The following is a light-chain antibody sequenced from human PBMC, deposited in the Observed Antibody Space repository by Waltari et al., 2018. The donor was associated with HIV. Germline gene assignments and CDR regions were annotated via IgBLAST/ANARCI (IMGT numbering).Light chain of an antibody. J-gene: IGKJ2*01. CDR1: QSISAK. Sequence: EIVMTQSPPTLSVSPGQRFTLSCRASQSISAKVAWYQQRPGQAPRLLIYEVGTRPTGIPARFSGSGSGTEFTLTISSLQSEDFATYFCQQYDSGPRGITFGQGTMLEIK. V-gene: IGKV3-15*01. CDR3: QQYDSGPRGIT. CDR2: EVG.